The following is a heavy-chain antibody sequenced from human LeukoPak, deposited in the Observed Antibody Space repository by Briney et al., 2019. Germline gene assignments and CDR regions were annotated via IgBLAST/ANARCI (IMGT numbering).Heavy chain of an antibody. CDR2: IRYDGSNK. CDR1: GFTFSSYA. Sequence: GGSLRLSCAASGFTFSSYAMHWVRQAPGKGLEWVAFIRYDGSNKYYADSVKGRFTISRDNSKNTLYLQMNSLRAEDTAVYYCAAYGSGSRYYYYYYMDVWGKGTTVTISS. D-gene: IGHD3-10*01. J-gene: IGHJ6*03. V-gene: IGHV3-30*02. CDR3: AAYGSGSRYYYYYYMDV.